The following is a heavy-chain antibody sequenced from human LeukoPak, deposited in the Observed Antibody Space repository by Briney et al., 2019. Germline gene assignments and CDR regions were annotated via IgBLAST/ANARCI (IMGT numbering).Heavy chain of an antibody. CDR3: ARGGSRESSGWYLRDLFDY. J-gene: IGHJ4*02. V-gene: IGHV7-4-1*02. D-gene: IGHD6-19*01. CDR2: INTNTGNP. Sequence: ASVKVSCKASGYTSTSYAMNWVRQAPGQGLEWMGWINTNTGNPTYAQGFTGRFVFSLDTSVSTAYLQISSLKAEDTAVYYCARGGSRESSGWYLRDLFDYWGQGTLVTVSS. CDR1: GYTSTSYA.